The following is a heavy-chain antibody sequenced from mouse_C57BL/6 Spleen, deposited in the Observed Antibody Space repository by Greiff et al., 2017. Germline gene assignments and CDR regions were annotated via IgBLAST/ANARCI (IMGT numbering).Heavy chain of an antibody. J-gene: IGHJ2*01. D-gene: IGHD1-1*01. CDR3: ASTVVATWGDY. CDR2: IYPRSGNT. V-gene: IGHV1-81*01. CDR1: GYTFTSYG. Sequence: QVQLQQSGAELARPGASVKLSCKASGYTFTSYGISWVKQRTGQGLEWIGEIYPRSGNTYYNEKFKGKATLTADKSSSTAYMELRSLTSEDSAVYFCASTVVATWGDYWGQGTTLTVSS.